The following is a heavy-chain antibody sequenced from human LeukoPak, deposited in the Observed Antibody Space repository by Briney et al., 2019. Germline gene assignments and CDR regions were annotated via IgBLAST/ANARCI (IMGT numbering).Heavy chain of an antibody. J-gene: IGHJ5*02. V-gene: IGHV1-2*02. Sequence: ASVKVSCKASRYTFTGYYMHWVRQAPGQGLEWMGWINPNSGGTDYAQKFQGRVTMTTDTSISTADMELSRLRSDDTAVYYCASLIFPGYWFDPWGQGTLVTVSS. CDR3: ASLIFPGYWFDP. CDR1: RYTFTGYY. D-gene: IGHD3-9*01. CDR2: INPNSGGT.